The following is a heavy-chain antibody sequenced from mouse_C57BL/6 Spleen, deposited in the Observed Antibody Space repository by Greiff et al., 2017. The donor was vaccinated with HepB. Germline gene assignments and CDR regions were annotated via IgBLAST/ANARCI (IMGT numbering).Heavy chain of an antibody. D-gene: IGHD1-2*01. V-gene: IGHV1-82*01. Sequence: VQLQQSGPELVKPGASVKISCKASGYAFSSSWMNWVKQRPGKGLEWIGRIYPGDGATNYNGKFKGKATLTADKSSSTAYMQLSSLTSEDSAVYFCARSAEAISQFAYWGQGTLVTVSA. J-gene: IGHJ3*01. CDR3: ARSAEAISQFAY. CDR2: IYPGDGAT. CDR1: GYAFSSSW.